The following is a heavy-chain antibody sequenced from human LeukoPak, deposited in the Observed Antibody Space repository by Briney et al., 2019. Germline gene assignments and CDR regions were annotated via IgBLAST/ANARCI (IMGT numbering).Heavy chain of an antibody. J-gene: IGHJ3*02. CDR1: GFTFSNAW. CDR2: ISSGSSYI. CDR3: AVNDAFDI. Sequence: GGSLRLSCAASGFTFSNAWMSWVRQAPGKGLEWVSSISSGSSYIYYADSVKGRFTISRDNAKNSLYLQMNSLRAEDTAVYYCAVNDAFDIWGQGTMVTVSS. V-gene: IGHV3-21*01.